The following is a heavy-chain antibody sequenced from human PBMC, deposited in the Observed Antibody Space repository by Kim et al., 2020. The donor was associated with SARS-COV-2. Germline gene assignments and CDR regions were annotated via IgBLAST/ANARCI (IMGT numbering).Heavy chain of an antibody. D-gene: IGHD3-10*01. Sequence: GTTYYKSSLKSRATISLDTSKSQFSLKLTSVTAADTALYYCAKTGRRRNDYWGQGTLVTVSS. CDR3: AKTGRRRNDY. CDR2: GTT. J-gene: IGHJ4*02. V-gene: IGHV4-39*01.